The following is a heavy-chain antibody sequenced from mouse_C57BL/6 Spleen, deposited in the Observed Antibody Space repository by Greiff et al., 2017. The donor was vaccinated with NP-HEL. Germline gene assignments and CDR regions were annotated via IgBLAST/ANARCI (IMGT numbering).Heavy chain of an antibody. CDR3: AREGGGLDY. CDR1: GFTFSDYY. Sequence: DVKLVESEGGLVQPGSSMKLSCTASGFTFSDYYMAWVRQVPEKGLEWVANINYDGSSTYYLDSLKSRFIISRDNAKNILYLQMSSLKSEDTATYYCAREGGGLDYWGQGTTLTVSS. V-gene: IGHV5-16*01. J-gene: IGHJ2*01. CDR2: INYDGSST.